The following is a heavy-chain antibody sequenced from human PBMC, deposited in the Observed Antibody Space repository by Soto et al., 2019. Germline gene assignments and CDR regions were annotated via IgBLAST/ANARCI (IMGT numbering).Heavy chain of an antibody. CDR3: ARDPYYYYYMDV. V-gene: IGHV1-3*01. Sequence: GASVKVSCKASGYTFNSYAMHWVRQAPGQRLEWMGWINAGNGNTKYSQKFQGRVTITRDTSASTAYMELSSLRSEDTAVYYCARDPYYYYYMDVWGKGTTVTVSS. J-gene: IGHJ6*03. CDR1: GYTFNSYA. CDR2: INAGNGNT.